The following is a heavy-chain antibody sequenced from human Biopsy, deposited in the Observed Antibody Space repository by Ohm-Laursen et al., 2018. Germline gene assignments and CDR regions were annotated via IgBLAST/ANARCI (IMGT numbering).Heavy chain of an antibody. CDR3: ARDYDTSGYYYVS. Sequence: TLSLTCTVSGGSIISYYWTWIRQTPGKGLEWIGSIFYRGSTHYKPSLKSRVNISVDTSKNQFSLKLNSVTAADTAVYYCARDYDTSGYYYVSWGQGTLVTVSS. CDR1: GGSIISYY. D-gene: IGHD3-22*01. CDR2: IFYRGST. J-gene: IGHJ5*02. V-gene: IGHV4-59*04.